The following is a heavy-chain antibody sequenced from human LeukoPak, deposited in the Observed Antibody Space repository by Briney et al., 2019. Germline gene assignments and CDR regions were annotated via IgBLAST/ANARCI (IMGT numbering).Heavy chain of an antibody. V-gene: IGHV3-7*01. CDR3: AGLRYYDFWSGYY. CDR2: IKQDGSEK. Sequence: GGSLRLSCAASGFTFSSYWMSWVRQAPGKGLEWVANIKQDGSEKYYVDSVEGRFTISRDNAKDSLYLQMNSLRAEDTAVYYCAGLRYYDFWSGYYWGQGTLVTVSS. D-gene: IGHD3-3*01. CDR1: GFTFSSYW. J-gene: IGHJ4*02.